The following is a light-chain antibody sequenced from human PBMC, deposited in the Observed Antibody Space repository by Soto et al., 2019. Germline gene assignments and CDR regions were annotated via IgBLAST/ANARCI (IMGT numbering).Light chain of an antibody. Sequence: QSALTQPASVSGSPGQSITISCTGTSSDVGGYNYVSWYQQHPGIAPKLMISEVSNRPSGVSNRFSGSKSGNTASLTISGLQAEDESDYYGSSYTSSSTLVFGGGTQVTVL. V-gene: IGLV2-14*01. CDR2: EVS. J-gene: IGLJ2*01. CDR1: SSDVGGYNY. CDR3: SSYTSSSTLV.